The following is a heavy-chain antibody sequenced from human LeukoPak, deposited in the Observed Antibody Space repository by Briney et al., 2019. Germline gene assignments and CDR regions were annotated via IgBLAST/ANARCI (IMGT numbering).Heavy chain of an antibody. J-gene: IGHJ6*03. Sequence: SETLSLTCTVSGGSTSSSSYYWGWIRQPPGKGLEWIGSIYYSGSTYYNPSLKSRVTISVDTSKNQFSLKLSSVTAADTAVYYCAGAGGGNRAYYYYYYMDGWGKGTTVTVSS. D-gene: IGHD2-15*01. CDR2: IYYSGST. V-gene: IGHV4-39*01. CDR1: GGSTSSSSYY. CDR3: AGAGGGNRAYYYYYYMDG.